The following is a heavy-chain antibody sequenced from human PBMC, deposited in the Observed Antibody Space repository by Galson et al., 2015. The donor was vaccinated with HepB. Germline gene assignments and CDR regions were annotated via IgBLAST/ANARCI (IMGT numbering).Heavy chain of an antibody. CDR3: ANDRTSGGFGEMEFDP. D-gene: IGHD3-10*01. CDR1: GLIFSNRG. V-gene: IGHV3-30*02. J-gene: IGHJ5*02. Sequence: SLRLSCAASGLIFSNRGMHWVRQAPGKGLEWVAFIRYDGSSQYYGDSVKGRFTISRDNSKNTLYLQMNSLRPEDTAIYYCANDRTSGGFGEMEFDPWGQGTLVTVSS. CDR2: IRYDGSSQ.